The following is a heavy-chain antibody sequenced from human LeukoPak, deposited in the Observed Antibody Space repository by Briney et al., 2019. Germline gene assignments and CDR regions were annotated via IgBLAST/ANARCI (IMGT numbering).Heavy chain of an antibody. J-gene: IGHJ3*01. CDR1: GYNFTGNY. Sequence: GASVKVSCKASGYNFTGNYINWVRQAPGQGLEWMGGINPNSGGTNYAPKFQGRITLTRDTSISTAYMELSRLESDDTAVYYCARDGTNWGQGTMVTVSS. CDR2: INPNSGGT. CDR3: ARDGTN. V-gene: IGHV1-2*02.